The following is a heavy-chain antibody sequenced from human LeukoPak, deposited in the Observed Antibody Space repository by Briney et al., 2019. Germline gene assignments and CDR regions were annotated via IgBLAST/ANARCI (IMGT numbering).Heavy chain of an antibody. CDR1: GYTLTELS. CDR2: FDPEDGET. V-gene: IGHV1-24*01. D-gene: IGHD2-21*02. Sequence: ASVKVSCKVSGYTLTELSMHWVRQAPGKGLEWMGGFDPEDGETIYAQKFQGRVTMTEDTSTDTAYMELSSLRSEDTAVYYCATAVVVTAGFGVYFDYWGQGTLVTVSS. CDR3: ATAVVVTAGFGVYFDY. J-gene: IGHJ4*02.